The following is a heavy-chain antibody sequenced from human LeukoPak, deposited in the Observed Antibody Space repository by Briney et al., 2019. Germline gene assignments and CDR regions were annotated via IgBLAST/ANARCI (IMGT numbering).Heavy chain of an antibody. Sequence: SETLSLTCTVSGGSISTYYWSWIRQPPGKGLEWIGYIFYSGSSNYNPSLKSRVTISVDTSKNQFSLKLYSVTAADTAVYYCATRKLGNDYWGQGTLVTVSS. CDR3: ATRKLGNDY. CDR2: IFYSGSS. CDR1: GGSISTYY. D-gene: IGHD7-27*01. J-gene: IGHJ4*02. V-gene: IGHV4-59*01.